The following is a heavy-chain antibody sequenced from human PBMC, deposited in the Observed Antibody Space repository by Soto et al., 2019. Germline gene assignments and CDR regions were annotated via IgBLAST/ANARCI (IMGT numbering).Heavy chain of an antibody. J-gene: IGHJ4*02. CDR2: IYYSGST. CDR3: ARHGRGGDDYVWGSYLLYYFDY. D-gene: IGHD3-16*02. Sequence: SETLSLTCTVSGGSISSGGYYWSWIRQHPGKGLEWIGYIYYSGSTYYNPSLKSRVTISVDTSKNQFSLKLSSVTAADTAVYYCARHGRGGDDYVWGSYLLYYFDYWGQGTLVTVSS. CDR1: GGSISSGGYY. V-gene: IGHV4-31*03.